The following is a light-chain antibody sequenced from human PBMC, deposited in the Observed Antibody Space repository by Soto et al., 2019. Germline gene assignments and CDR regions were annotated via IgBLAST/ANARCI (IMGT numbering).Light chain of an antibody. J-gene: IGKJ1*01. CDR1: QSVLYNSNNKNY. CDR2: WAS. CDR3: QQYYTTPTWT. Sequence: DIVMTQSPDSLAVSLGERATINCKSSQSVLYNSNNKNYLAWYQQKPGQPPKLLIYWASTRESGVPDRFSGSGSGTDFSLTITSPQAEDVAVYYCQQYYTTPTWTFGQGTKVEIK. V-gene: IGKV4-1*01.